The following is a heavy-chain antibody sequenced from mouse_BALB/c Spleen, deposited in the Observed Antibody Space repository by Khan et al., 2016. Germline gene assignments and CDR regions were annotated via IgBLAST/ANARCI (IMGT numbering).Heavy chain of an antibody. CDR1: GYTFTNYG. V-gene: IGHV9-3-1*01. J-gene: IGHJ4*01. CDR2: INTYTGEP. D-gene: IGHD2-3*01. CDR3: ASVYDGYYVGLYYDMDY. Sequence: QIQLVQSGPELKKPGETVKISCKASGYTFTNYGMNWVKQAPGKGLKWMGWINTYTGEPTYAYNFKGRFAFSWETSASTAYLQINNLKNEDTATYFCASVYDGYYVGLYYDMDYWGQGTSVTVSP.